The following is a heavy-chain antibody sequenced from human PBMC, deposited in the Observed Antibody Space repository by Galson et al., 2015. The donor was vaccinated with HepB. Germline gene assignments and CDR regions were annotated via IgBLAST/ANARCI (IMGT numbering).Heavy chain of an antibody. CDR3: ARSTARVFQDY. D-gene: IGHD1-14*01. J-gene: IGHJ4*02. CDR2: IDWENDK. CDR1: GFSLRTSGMR. Sequence: PALVKPTQPLTLTCTFSGFSLRTSGMRVSWIRQPPGKALEWLARIDWENDKFYSTSLKTRLTISKDTSKNQVVLTMTNMDLVDTATYYCARSTARVFQDYWGQGTLVTVSS. V-gene: IGHV2-70*04.